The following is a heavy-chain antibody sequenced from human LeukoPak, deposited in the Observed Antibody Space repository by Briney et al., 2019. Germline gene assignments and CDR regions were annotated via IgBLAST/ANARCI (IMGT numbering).Heavy chain of an antibody. V-gene: IGHV4-34*01. CDR2: INHSGST. CDR3: ARGGKKVGPGRSRRPFDP. CDR1: GGYFSNYY. D-gene: IGHD1-26*01. J-gene: IGHJ5*02. Sequence: PSETLSLTCAVYGGYFSNYYWNWIRQSPGKGLEWIGEINHSGSTNYNPSLKSRVTISLDTSKNQFSLKLSSVTAADTALYYCARGGKKVGPGRSRRPFDPWGQGTLVTVSS.